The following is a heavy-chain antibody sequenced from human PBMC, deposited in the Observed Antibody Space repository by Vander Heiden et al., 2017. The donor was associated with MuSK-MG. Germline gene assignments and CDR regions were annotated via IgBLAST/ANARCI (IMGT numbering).Heavy chain of an antibody. V-gene: IGHV5-51*01. D-gene: IGHD5-12*01. Sequence: EVQLVQSGAEVKKPGESLKISCKGSGYSFTSYWIGWVRQMPGKGLEWMEIIYPGDSDTRYSPSFQGQVTISADKSISTAYLQWSSLKASDTAMYYCARQPGDIGATTKRYFDLWGRGTLVTVSS. CDR1: GYSFTSYW. CDR2: IYPGDSDT. CDR3: ARQPGDIGATTKRYFDL. J-gene: IGHJ2*01.